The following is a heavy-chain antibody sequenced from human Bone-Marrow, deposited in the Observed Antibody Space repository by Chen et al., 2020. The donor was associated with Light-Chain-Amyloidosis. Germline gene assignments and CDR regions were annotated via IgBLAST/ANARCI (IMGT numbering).Heavy chain of an antibody. CDR1: GYTFPNYW. V-gene: IGHV5-51*01. D-gene: IGHD5-12*01. J-gene: IGHJ4*02. CDR2: IYPDDSDA. Sequence: EVQLEQSGPEVKKPGESLKISCKGAGYTFPNYWIGWVRQMPGKGLEVMGVIYPDDSDARYSPSFGGQVTISADKSIPTAYLQWRSLKASDTAMYYCARRRAGYNFDYWGQGTLVTVSS. CDR3: ARRRAGYNFDY.